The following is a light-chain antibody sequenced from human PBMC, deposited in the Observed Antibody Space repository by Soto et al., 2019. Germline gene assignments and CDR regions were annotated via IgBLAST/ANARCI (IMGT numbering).Light chain of an antibody. CDR2: AAS. CDR3: QQASSFPLT. V-gene: IGKV1-12*01. CDR1: YDISSS. Sequence: DIQLTQSPSFLSASVEDRVTISCRASYDISSSLAWYQQEPGKPPKLLIYAASSLQSGVPSRFSGSESGTDFTLTISSLQPEDSATYYCQQASSFPLTFGGGTKVEIK. J-gene: IGKJ4*01.